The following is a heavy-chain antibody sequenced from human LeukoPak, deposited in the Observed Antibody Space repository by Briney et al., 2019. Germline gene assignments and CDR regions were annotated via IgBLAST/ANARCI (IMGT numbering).Heavy chain of an antibody. CDR1: GFTFSSYA. J-gene: IGHJ5*02. CDR2: ISGSGGST. V-gene: IGHV3-23*01. D-gene: IGHD4-17*01. Sequence: GGSLRLSCAASGFTFSSYAMSWVRQAPGKGLEWVSAISGSGGSTYYADSVKGRFTISRDNSKNTLYLQMNSLRAEDTAVYYCATEHDYGDSSNWFDPWGQGTLVTVSS. CDR3: ATEHDYGDSSNWFDP.